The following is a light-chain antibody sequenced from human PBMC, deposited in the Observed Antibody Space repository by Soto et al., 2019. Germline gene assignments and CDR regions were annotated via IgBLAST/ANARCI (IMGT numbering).Light chain of an antibody. CDR2: DVN. V-gene: IGLV2-14*03. J-gene: IGLJ1*01. CDR3: CSYTATTTYV. Sequence: QSALTQPASVSGSPGQSISISCTGTGNDVGGYTFVSWYQQHPDKVPKLVIFDVNRRPSGVSVRFSGSKSVNAASLTISGLQAEDEADYYCCSYTATTTYVFGTGTKLTVL. CDR1: GNDVGGYTF.